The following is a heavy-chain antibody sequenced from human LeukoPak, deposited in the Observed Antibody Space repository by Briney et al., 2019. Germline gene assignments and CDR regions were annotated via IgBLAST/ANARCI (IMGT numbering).Heavy chain of an antibody. Sequence: GGSLRLSCAVSGFTVSSNYMSWVRQPPGKGLEWVSSISGSGGSTYYADSVKGRFTISRDNSKNTVYLQMNRLRAEDTAVYYCAKDRLYSGSSELDSWGQGTLVTVSS. CDR2: ISGSGGST. J-gene: IGHJ4*02. CDR3: AKDRLYSGSSELDS. D-gene: IGHD1-26*01. CDR1: GFTVSSNY. V-gene: IGHV3-23*01.